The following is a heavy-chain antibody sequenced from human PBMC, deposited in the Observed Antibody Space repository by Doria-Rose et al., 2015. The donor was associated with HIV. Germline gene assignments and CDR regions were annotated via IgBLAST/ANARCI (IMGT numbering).Heavy chain of an antibody. J-gene: IGHJ4*02. Sequence: QESGPVLVKPTETLTLTCTVSGVSLSSPGMGVSWIRQPPGKALEWLANIFSDDERSYKTSRKSRLTISRCTSKSQVVLTMTDMDPVDTATYYCARIKSSRWYHKYYFDFWGQGTLVIVSA. D-gene: IGHD6-13*01. CDR3: ARIKSSRWYHKYYFDF. V-gene: IGHV2-26*01. CDR2: IFSDDER. CDR1: GVSLSSPGMG.